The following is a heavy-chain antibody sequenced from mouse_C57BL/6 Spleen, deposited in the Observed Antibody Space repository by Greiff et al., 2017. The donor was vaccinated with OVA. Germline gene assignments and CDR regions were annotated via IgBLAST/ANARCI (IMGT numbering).Heavy chain of an antibody. J-gene: IGHJ3*01. D-gene: IGHD3-1*01. CDR2: IYPSDSET. CDR1: GYTFTSYW. V-gene: IGHV1-61*01. CDR3: ARLDLGAWFAY. Sequence: QVQLQQPGAELVRPGSSVKLSCKASGYTFTSYWMDWVKQRPGQGLEWIGNIYPSDSETHYNQKFKDKATLTVDKSSSTAYMQLSSLTSEDSAVYYCARLDLGAWFAYWGQGTLVTVSA.